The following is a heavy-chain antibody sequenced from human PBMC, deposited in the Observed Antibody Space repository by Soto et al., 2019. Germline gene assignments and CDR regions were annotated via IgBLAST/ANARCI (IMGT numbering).Heavy chain of an antibody. CDR3: AKDQGYDYGDSYAFDY. CDR1: GFTFSSYG. J-gene: IGHJ4*02. D-gene: IGHD4-17*01. Sequence: GGSLRLSCAASGFTFSSYGMHWVRQAPGKGLEWVAVISYDGSNKYYADSVKGRFTISRDNSKNTLYLQMNSLRAEDTAVDYCAKDQGYDYGDSYAFDYGGRGTLVPVS. CDR2: ISYDGSNK. V-gene: IGHV3-30*18.